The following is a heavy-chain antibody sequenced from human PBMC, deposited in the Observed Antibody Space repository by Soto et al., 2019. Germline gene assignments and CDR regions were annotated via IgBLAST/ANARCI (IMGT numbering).Heavy chain of an antibody. CDR2: ISYDGSNK. CDR3: ARERRSSSAGGYYGMDV. CDR1: GFTFSSYA. J-gene: IGHJ6*02. V-gene: IGHV3-30-3*01. D-gene: IGHD6-13*01. Sequence: GGSLRLSCAASGFTFSSYAMHWVRQAPGKGLEWVAVISYDGSNKYYADSVKGRFTISRDNSKNTLYLQMNSLRAEDTAVYYCARERRSSSAGGYYGMDVWGQGTTVTVSS.